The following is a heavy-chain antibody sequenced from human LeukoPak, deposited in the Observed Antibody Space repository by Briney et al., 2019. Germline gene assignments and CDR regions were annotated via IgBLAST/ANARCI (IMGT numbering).Heavy chain of an antibody. Sequence: ASVKVSCKASGYTFTSYGISWVRQATGQRPEWMGWMSPNSGDTGYAQKFQDRVTMTRNTSISTAYMELSSLRSEDTAVYYCARARGLMKAFDIWGQGTMVTVSS. D-gene: IGHD3-16*01. CDR1: GYTFTSYG. V-gene: IGHV1-8*02. J-gene: IGHJ3*02. CDR2: MSPNSGDT. CDR3: ARARGLMKAFDI.